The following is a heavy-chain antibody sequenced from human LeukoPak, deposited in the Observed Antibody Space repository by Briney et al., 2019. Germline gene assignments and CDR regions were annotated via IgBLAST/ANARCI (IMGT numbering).Heavy chain of an antibody. CDR1: GGSISSSNW. V-gene: IGHV4-4*02. CDR2: IYHSGST. CDR3: ARDCSSTSCPFGRAFDI. Sequence: PSGTLSLTCAVSGGSISSSNWWSWVRQPPGKGLEWIGEIYHSGSTNYNPSLKSRVTISVDKSKNQFSLKLSSVTAADTAVYYCARDCSSTSCPFGRAFDIWGQGTMVTVSS. J-gene: IGHJ3*02. D-gene: IGHD2-2*01.